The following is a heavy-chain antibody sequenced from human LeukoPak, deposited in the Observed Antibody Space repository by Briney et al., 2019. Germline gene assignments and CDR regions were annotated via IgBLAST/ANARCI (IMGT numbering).Heavy chain of an antibody. CDR3: ARGRSAYYYDSKPRHYFDY. CDR2: INHSGST. CDR1: GGSFSGYY. Sequence: SETLSLTCAVYGGSFSGYYWSWIRQPPGKGLEWIGEINHSGSTNYNPSLKSRVTISVDTSKNQFSLKLSSVTAADTAVYYCARGRSAYYYDSKPRHYFDYWGQGTLVTVSS. J-gene: IGHJ4*02. V-gene: IGHV4-34*01. D-gene: IGHD3-22*01.